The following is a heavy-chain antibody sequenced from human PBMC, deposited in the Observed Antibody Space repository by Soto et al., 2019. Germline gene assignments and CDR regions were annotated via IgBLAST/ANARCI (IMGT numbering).Heavy chain of an antibody. Sequence: PSETLSLTCAVSGGSISSSNWWSWVRQPPGKGLEWIGEIYHSGSTNYNPSLKSRVTISVDKSKNQFSLKLSSVTAADTAVYYCARLREQLVRYYYGMDVWGQGTTVTV. CDR2: IYHSGST. CDR3: ARLREQLVRYYYGMDV. J-gene: IGHJ6*02. CDR1: GGSISSSNW. V-gene: IGHV4-4*02. D-gene: IGHD6-6*01.